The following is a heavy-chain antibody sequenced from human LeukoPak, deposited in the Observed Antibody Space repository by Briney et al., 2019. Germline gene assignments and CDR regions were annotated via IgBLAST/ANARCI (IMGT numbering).Heavy chain of an antibody. V-gene: IGHV3-21*01. CDR3: AREGSSSSLMDY. J-gene: IGHJ4*02. Sequence: PGGSLRLSCATSGFTFSSYSMNWVRQAPGKGLEWVSSISSSSSYIYYADSVKGRFTISRDNAKNSLYLQMNSLRAEDTAVYYCAREGSSSSLMDYWGQGTLVTVSS. D-gene: IGHD6-6*01. CDR2: ISSSSSYI. CDR1: GFTFSSYS.